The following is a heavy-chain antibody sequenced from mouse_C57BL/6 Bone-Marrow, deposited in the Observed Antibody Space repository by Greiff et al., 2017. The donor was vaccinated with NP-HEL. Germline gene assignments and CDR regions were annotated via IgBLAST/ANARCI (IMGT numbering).Heavy chain of an antibody. CDR1: GYTFTSYW. CDR3: ARNGYYIRWYFDV. V-gene: IGHV1-50*01. J-gene: IGHJ1*03. Sequence: QVQLKQPGAELVKPGASVKLSCKASGYTFTSYWMQWVKQRPGQGLEWIGEIDPSDSYTNYNQKFKGKATLTVVTSSSTADMQLSSLTSEDSAVYYCARNGYYIRWYFDVWGTGTTVTVSS. CDR2: IDPSDSYT. D-gene: IGHD2-3*01.